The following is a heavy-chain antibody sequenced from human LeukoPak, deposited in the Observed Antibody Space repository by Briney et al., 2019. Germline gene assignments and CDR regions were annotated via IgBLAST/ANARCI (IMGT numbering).Heavy chain of an antibody. CDR1: GYSFTTTTYW. D-gene: IGHD2-2*01. CDR3: ATTRQGCTSASCPVDY. V-gene: IGHV5-51*01. CDR2: IYPYDSNT. J-gene: IGHJ4*02. Sequence: GESLKISCKASGYSFTTTTYWIGWVRQMPGKGLEWMGIIYPYDSNTKYSPSFQGQVTISADKSITTAYLQWSSLKASDTAMYYCATTRQGCTSASCPVDYWGQGALVTVSS.